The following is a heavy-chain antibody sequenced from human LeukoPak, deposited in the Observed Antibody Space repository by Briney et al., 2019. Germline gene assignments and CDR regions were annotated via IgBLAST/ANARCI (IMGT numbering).Heavy chain of an antibody. V-gene: IGHV3-7*03. CDR1: GFTFSNYW. CDR2: IEQDGSEK. Sequence: GGSLRLSCAASGFTFSNYWMSWVRQAPGKGLEWVANIEQDGSEKYYVDSVKGRFTISRDNAKNSLYLQMNSLRAEDTAVYYCARETYSGRYFFDYWGQGTLVTVSS. D-gene: IGHD1-26*01. CDR3: ARETYSGRYFFDY. J-gene: IGHJ4*02.